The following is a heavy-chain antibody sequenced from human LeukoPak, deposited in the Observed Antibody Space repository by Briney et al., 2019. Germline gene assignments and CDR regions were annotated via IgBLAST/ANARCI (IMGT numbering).Heavy chain of an antibody. V-gene: IGHV1-2*02. D-gene: IGHD3-22*01. Sequence: ASVTVSFKASGYTFTGYYMHWVRQAPGQGLEWMGWINPNSGGTNYAQKFQGRVTMTRDTSISTAYMELSRLRSDDTAVYYCARVLGIVEDAFDIWGQGTMVTVSS. CDR1: GYTFTGYY. J-gene: IGHJ3*02. CDR2: INPNSGGT. CDR3: ARVLGIVEDAFDI.